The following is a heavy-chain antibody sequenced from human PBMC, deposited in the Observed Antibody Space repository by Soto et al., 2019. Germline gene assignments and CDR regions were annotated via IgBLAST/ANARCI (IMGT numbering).Heavy chain of an antibody. D-gene: IGHD3-22*01. CDR3: ARDGRTYYYDSSGLDY. V-gene: IGHV4-59*01. Sequence: SETLSLTCTVAGGSISSYYWSWIRQPPGKGLEWIGYIYYSGSTNYNPSLKSRVTISVDTSKNQFSLKLSSVTAADTAVYYCARDGRTYYYDSSGLDYWGQGTLVTVSS. CDR2: IYYSGST. J-gene: IGHJ4*02. CDR1: GGSISSYY.